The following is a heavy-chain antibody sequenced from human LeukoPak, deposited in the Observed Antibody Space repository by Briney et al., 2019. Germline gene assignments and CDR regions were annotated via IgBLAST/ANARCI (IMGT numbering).Heavy chain of an antibody. CDR2: INHSGST. CDR3: ARGVRNYDILTGYQYYFDY. V-gene: IGHV4-34*01. Sequence: PSETLSLTCAVYGGSFSGYYWSWIRQPPGKGLEWIGEINHSGSTNYNPSLKSRVTISVDTSKNQFSLKLSSVTAADTAVYYCARGVRNYDILTGYQYYFDYWGQGTLVTVSS. CDR1: GGSFSGYY. D-gene: IGHD3-9*01. J-gene: IGHJ4*02.